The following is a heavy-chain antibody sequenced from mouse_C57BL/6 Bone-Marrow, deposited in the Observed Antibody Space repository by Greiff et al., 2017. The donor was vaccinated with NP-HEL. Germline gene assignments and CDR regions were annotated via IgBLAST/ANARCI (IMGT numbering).Heavy chain of an antibody. V-gene: IGHV2-2*01. D-gene: IGHD4-1*01. CDR1: GFSLTSYG. Sequence: VQLQQSGPGLVQPSQSLSITCTVSGFSLTSYGVHWVRQSPGKGLEWLGVIWRGGSTDYNAAFISRLSISKDNSKSQVFFKMNSLQADDTAIYYCARRWDGYYFDYWGQGTTLTVSS. CDR2: IWRGGST. J-gene: IGHJ2*01. CDR3: ARRWDGYYFDY.